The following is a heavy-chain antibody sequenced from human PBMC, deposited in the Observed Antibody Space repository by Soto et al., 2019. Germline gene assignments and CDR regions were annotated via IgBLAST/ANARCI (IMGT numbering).Heavy chain of an antibody. CDR1: GFTFSSSA. Sequence: EVQLLESGGGLVQPGGSLRLSCAASGFTFSSSAISWVRQAPGKGLEWVSAVSANGQGIYYADSVRGRFTISRDNSKNTIYFQMNSLRAEDTAVYYCVASSSSYYFEYWGHGTLVTVSS. CDR2: VSANGQGI. CDR3: VASSSSYYFEY. V-gene: IGHV3-23*01. J-gene: IGHJ4*01.